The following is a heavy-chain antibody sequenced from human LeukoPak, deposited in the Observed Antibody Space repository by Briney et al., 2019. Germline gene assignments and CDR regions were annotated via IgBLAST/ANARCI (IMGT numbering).Heavy chain of an antibody. CDR3: ARVFSSGPEWSARAFDY. J-gene: IGHJ4*02. V-gene: IGHV1-46*01. D-gene: IGHD3-22*01. Sequence: ASVKVSCKASGYTFTSYYMHWVRQAPGQGLEWMGIISPSGGSTSYAQKFQGRVTMTRDTSTSTVYVELSSLRSEDTAVYYCARVFSSGPEWSARAFDYWGQGTLVTVSS. CDR1: GYTFTSYY. CDR2: ISPSGGST.